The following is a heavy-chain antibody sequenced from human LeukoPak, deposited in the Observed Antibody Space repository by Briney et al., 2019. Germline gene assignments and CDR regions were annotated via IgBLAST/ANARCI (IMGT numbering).Heavy chain of an antibody. J-gene: IGHJ4*02. CDR3: ARVNYDSRDFDY. CDR1: GGSISSGDYY. CDR2: IYYSGNT. Sequence: SQTLSLTCTVSGGSISSGDYYWSWIRQPPGKGLEWIGYIYYSGNTYYNPSLKSRVTISVDTSKNQFSLKLSSVTAADTAVYYCARVNYDSRDFDYWGQGTLVTVSS. D-gene: IGHD3-22*01. V-gene: IGHV4-30-4*01.